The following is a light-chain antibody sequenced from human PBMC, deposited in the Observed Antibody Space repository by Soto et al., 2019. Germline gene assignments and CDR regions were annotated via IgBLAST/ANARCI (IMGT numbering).Light chain of an antibody. Sequence: QSALTQPASVSGSPGQLITISCTGTSSDVGGYNYVSWYQQHPGKAPKLMIYEVSNRPSGVSNRFSGSKSGNTASLTISGLQADDEADYYCSSYTSSSTRVFGGGTKLTVL. CDR2: EVS. CDR3: SSYTSSSTRV. CDR1: SSDVGGYNY. J-gene: IGLJ3*02. V-gene: IGLV2-14*01.